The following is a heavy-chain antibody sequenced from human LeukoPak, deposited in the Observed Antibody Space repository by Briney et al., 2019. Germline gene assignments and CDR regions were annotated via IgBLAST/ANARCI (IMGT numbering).Heavy chain of an antibody. CDR1: GYTFTSYA. D-gene: IGHD6-6*01. J-gene: IGHJ5*02. Sequence: GASVKVSCKASGYTFTSYALNWVRQAPGQGLEWMGWINANTGNPTYAQGFTGRFVFSLDTSVSTAYLQISSLKAEDTAVYYCARERPVYSSSGNWFDPWGQGTLVTVSS. CDR3: ARERPVYSSSGNWFDP. V-gene: IGHV7-4-1*02. CDR2: INANTGNP.